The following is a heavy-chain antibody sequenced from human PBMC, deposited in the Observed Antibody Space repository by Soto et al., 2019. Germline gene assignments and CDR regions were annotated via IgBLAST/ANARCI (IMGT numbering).Heavy chain of an antibody. Sequence: EVQLVESGGGLVQPGGSLRLSCAASGFTFSSYWMSWVRQAPGKGLEWVANIKKDGSEKYYVDSVKGRFTISRDNAKNSLYLQMNSLKVEDTAVYYCARNPFSLYYFDYWGQGTLVTVSS. CDR2: IKKDGSEK. CDR1: GFTFSSYW. CDR3: ARNPFSLYYFDY. J-gene: IGHJ4*02. D-gene: IGHD2-2*01. V-gene: IGHV3-7*05.